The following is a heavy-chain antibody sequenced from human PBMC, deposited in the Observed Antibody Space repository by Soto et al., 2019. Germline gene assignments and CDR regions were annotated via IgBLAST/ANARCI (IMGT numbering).Heavy chain of an antibody. Sequence: ALSLTCTVSGGSISSKSYSWGWIRQPPGKGLEWIGNIYSSGSTYSNTSLKSRITISVDTSKNKFPLNLTSVTAADTGVYYCARGSTWQGRDWFDPWGQGTLVTGSS. D-gene: IGHD6-13*01. J-gene: IGHJ5*02. V-gene: IGHV4-39*01. CDR3: ARGSTWQGRDWFDP. CDR2: IYSSGST. CDR1: GGSISSKSYS.